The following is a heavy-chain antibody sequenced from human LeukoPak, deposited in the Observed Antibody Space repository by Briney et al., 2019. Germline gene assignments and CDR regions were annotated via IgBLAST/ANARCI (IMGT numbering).Heavy chain of an antibody. J-gene: IGHJ4*02. D-gene: IGHD1-7*01. CDR1: GFTFSSYA. CDR2: ISGSGGST. CDR3: AKGGTGTTRIFDYYFDY. Sequence: PGGSLRPSCAASGFTFSSYAMSWVRQAPGKGLEWVSAISGSGGSTYYADSVKGRFTISRDNSKNTLYLQMNSLRAEDTAVYYCAKGGTGTTRIFDYYFDYWGQGTLVTVSS. V-gene: IGHV3-23*01.